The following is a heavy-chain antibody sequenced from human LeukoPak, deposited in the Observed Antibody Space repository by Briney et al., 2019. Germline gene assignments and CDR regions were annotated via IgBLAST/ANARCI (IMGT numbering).Heavy chain of an antibody. Sequence: PGGSLRLSCAASGFTFSSYWMHWVRQAPGKGLVWVSRINSDGSSTSYADSVKGRFTISRDNAKNTLYLQMNSLRAEDTAVYYCATEVGATEVRDIDYWGQGTLVTVSS. J-gene: IGHJ4*02. CDR2: INSDGSST. D-gene: IGHD1-26*01. CDR1: GFTFSSYW. CDR3: ATEVGATEVRDIDY. V-gene: IGHV3-74*01.